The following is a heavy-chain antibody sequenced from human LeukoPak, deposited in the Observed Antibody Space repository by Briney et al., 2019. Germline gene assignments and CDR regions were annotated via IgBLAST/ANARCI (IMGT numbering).Heavy chain of an antibody. V-gene: IGHV3-23*01. CDR3: AIMHGYYDGSGYWVQ. CDR2: ITPNADRT. D-gene: IGHD3-22*01. CDR1: GFTFDSYG. J-gene: IGHJ1*01. Sequence: PGGSLRLSCAASGFTFDSYGMSWVRQAPGKGLEWVSFITPNADRTSYADSVDGRFTISRDNPRNTLYMQMNSLRDEDTALYYCAIMHGYYDGSGYWVQWGQGTLVTVSS.